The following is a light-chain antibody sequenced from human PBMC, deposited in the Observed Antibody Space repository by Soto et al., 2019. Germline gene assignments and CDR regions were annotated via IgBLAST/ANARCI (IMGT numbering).Light chain of an antibody. CDR1: QDIKKA. CDR3: LQDFTYPRT. V-gene: IGKV1-6*01. Sequence: AIQMTQSPSSLSASVGDRVTVTCRASQDIKKALGWYQQKPGKAPKLLIYAASILQSGVPSRFSDSGSGIDFTLTISSLQPEDFATYYCLQDFTYPRTFGQGTNVEV. CDR2: AAS. J-gene: IGKJ1*01.